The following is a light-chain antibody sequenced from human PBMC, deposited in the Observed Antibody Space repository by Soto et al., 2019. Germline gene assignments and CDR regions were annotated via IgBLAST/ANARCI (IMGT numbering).Light chain of an antibody. CDR2: GAS. Sequence: EFVLTQSQDTLYLSPGERATLSCRASQTISAGYLAWYQQKPGQAPRLLIYGASSRATGIPDRFTGSGSGTDFTLTISRLEPEDFAVYYCQQYGSSPLTFGGGTKVDSK. J-gene: IGKJ4*01. CDR3: QQYGSSPLT. V-gene: IGKV3-20*01. CDR1: QTISAGY.